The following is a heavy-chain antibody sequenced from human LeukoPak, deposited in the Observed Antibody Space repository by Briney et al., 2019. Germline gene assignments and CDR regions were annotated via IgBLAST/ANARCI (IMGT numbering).Heavy chain of an antibody. CDR1: GGTFSSYA. CDR2: IIPIFGTA. V-gene: IGHV1-69*05. D-gene: IGHD2-21*02. Sequence: ASVKVSCKASGGTFSSYAISWVRQAPGQGLEWMGGIIPIFGTANYAQKFQGRVTITTDESTSTAYMELSSLRSEDTAVYYCASGRTNTNCGGDCYRFDYWGQGTLVTVSS. J-gene: IGHJ4*02. CDR3: ASGRTNTNCGGDCYRFDY.